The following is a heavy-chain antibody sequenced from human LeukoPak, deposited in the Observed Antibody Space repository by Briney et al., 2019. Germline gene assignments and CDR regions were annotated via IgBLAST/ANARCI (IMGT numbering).Heavy chain of an antibody. J-gene: IGHJ6*02. Sequence: QPGRSLRLSCTASGFTFGDYAMSWVRQAPEKGLEWVGFIRSKAYGGTTEYAASVKGRFTISRDDSKSIAYLQMNSLKTEDTAVYYCTRDYDSSGPGGVDVWGQGTTVTVSS. V-gene: IGHV3-49*04. CDR3: TRDYDSSGPGGVDV. D-gene: IGHD3-22*01. CDR2: IRSKAYGGTT. CDR1: GFTFGDYA.